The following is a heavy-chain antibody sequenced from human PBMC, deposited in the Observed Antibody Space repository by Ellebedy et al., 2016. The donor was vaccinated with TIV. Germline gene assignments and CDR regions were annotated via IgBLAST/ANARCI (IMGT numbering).Heavy chain of an antibody. J-gene: IGHJ4*02. CDR3: ARGGYRPFTFDF. D-gene: IGHD5-18*01. CDR1: GGSISSSGYY. CDR2: IYYSGST. Sequence: SETLSLTCTVSGGSISSSGYYWSWLRQHPGKGLEWIGYIYYSGSTYYSPSLKSRVIISLDTSKNQFSLKLSAVTAAATAVYYCARGGYRPFTFDFWGQGTLVTVSS. V-gene: IGHV4-31*03.